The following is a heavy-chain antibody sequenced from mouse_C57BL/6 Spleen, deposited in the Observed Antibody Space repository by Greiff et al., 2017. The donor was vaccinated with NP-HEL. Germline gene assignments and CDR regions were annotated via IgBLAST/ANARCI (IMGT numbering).Heavy chain of an antibody. J-gene: IGHJ2*01. V-gene: IGHV1-69*01. CDR2: IDPSDSYT. CDR3: ARSGRRGFDY. D-gene: IGHD2-12*01. CDR1: GYTFTSYW. Sequence: VQLQQPGAELVMPGASVKLSCKASGYTFTSYWMHWVKQRPGQGLEWIGEIDPSDSYTNYNQKFKGKSTLTVDKSSSTAYMQLSSLTSEDAAVYYCARSGRRGFDYWGQGTTLTVSS.